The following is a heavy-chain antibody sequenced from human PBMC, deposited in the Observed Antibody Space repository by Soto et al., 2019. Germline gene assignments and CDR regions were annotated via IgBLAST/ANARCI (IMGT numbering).Heavy chain of an antibody. Sequence: VQLVESGGGVVQPGRSLRLSCAASGFTFSDYAMHWVRQAPAKGLVWVAVVSHDGRNTHYADSVNGRFTIARDSSKNTASLEMTSLRAEDTAVYYWAKGGRQWLITSDFNYWGQGALVTVSS. CDR1: GFTFSDYA. D-gene: IGHD6-19*01. CDR2: VSHDGRNT. J-gene: IGHJ4*02. CDR3: AKGGRQWLITSDFNY. V-gene: IGHV3-30*18.